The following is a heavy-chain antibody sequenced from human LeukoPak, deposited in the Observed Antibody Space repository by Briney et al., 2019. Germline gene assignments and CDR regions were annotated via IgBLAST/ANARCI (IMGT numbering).Heavy chain of an antibody. V-gene: IGHV4-59*12. CDR2: IYYTGST. CDR3: ARVEEGYGSGRRENYFYYYMDV. Sequence: SETLSLTCIVSGVSISSYYWSWIRQPPGKGLEWIGYIYYTGSTTYNPSLKSRVTISVDTSKNQFSLKLSSVTAADTAVYYCARVEEGYGSGRRENYFYYYMDVWGKGTTVTISS. CDR1: GVSISSYY. D-gene: IGHD3-10*01. J-gene: IGHJ6*03.